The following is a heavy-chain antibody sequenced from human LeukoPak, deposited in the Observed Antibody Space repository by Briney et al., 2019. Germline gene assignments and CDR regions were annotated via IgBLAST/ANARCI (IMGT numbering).Heavy chain of an antibody. CDR1: GFTYSNYW. CDR3: ARDQTPFV. V-gene: IGHV3-7*01. J-gene: IGHJ4*02. Sequence: GGSLRLSCAASGFTYSNYWMTWVRQAPGKGLEWVANIKQDGSEQYYVDSVKGRFTISRDNAKNSLYLQMNSLRAADTAVYYCARDQTPFVWGQGTLVTVSS. CDR2: IKQDGSEQ.